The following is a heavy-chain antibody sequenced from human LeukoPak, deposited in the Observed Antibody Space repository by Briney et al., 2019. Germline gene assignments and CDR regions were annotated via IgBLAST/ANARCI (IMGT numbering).Heavy chain of an antibody. D-gene: IGHD3-3*01. V-gene: IGHV3-7*04. CDR3: VRTIRVEWRTIDY. CDR1: GFTFSNYW. CDR2: IKQDGSAK. Sequence: SGGSLRLSCAASGFTFSNYWKNWVRQAPGKGLEWVANIKQDGSAKYYVDSVKGRFTISRDNAKNSLDLQMNSLGAEDTAVYYCVRTIRVEWRTIDYWGQGTLVTFSS. J-gene: IGHJ4*02.